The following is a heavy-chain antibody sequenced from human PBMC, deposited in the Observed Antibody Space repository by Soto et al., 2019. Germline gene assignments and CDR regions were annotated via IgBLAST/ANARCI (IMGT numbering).Heavy chain of an antibody. J-gene: IGHJ4*02. CDR1: GFTFSDYY. D-gene: IGHD2-2*01. V-gene: IGHV3-11*01. Sequence: LSLSCAASGFTFSDYYMSWIRQAPGKGLEWVSYITSSGSTIYYADSVKGRFTISRDNAKTSLYLQMDNLRVDDTAVYYCVRGAPFDCSSISCQLFDYWGPGTLVTVSS. CDR2: ITSSGSTI. CDR3: VRGAPFDCSSISCQLFDY.